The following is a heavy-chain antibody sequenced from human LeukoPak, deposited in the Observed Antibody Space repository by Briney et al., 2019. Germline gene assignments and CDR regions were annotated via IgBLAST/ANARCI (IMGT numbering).Heavy chain of an antibody. Sequence: ASVKVSCEASGYTFTGYYMHWVRQAPGQGLEWMGWINPNSGGTNYAQKFQGRVTMTRDTSISTAYMELSRLRSDDTAVYYCARGITMVRGAILYYYYYMDVWGKGTTVTISS. CDR3: ARGITMVRGAILYYYYYMDV. J-gene: IGHJ6*03. D-gene: IGHD3-10*01. CDR1: GYTFTGYY. V-gene: IGHV1-2*02. CDR2: INPNSGGT.